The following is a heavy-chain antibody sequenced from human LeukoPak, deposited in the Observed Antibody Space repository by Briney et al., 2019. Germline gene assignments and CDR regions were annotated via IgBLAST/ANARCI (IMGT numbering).Heavy chain of an antibody. J-gene: IGHJ1*01. V-gene: IGHV4-59*02. CDR3: ARASSWYLDAEYFQH. D-gene: IGHD6-13*01. CDR1: GASVSSDY. Sequence: SETLSLTCTVSGASVSSDYWSWIRQPPGKGLEWIGYIYYSGSTNYNPSLKSRVTISVDTSKNQFSLKLSSVTAADTAVYYCARASSWYLDAEYFQHWGQGTLVTVSS. CDR2: IYYSGST.